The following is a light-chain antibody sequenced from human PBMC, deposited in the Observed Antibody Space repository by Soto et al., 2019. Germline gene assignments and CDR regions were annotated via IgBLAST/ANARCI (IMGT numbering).Light chain of an antibody. V-gene: IGKV1-39*01. CDR2: AAS. CDR1: QSISSY. Sequence: DIQMTQSPSSLSASVGDRGTIAWRASQSISSYLNWYQQKPGKAPKLLIYAASSLQSGVPSRFSGSGSGTDFTLTISSLQPEDFATYYCQQSYSTPLTFGGGTKVDIK. CDR3: QQSYSTPLT. J-gene: IGKJ4*01.